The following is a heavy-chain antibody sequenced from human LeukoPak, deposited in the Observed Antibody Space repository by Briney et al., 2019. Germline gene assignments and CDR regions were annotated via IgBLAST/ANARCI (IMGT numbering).Heavy chain of an antibody. CDR1: GYTFTAYY. V-gene: IGHV1-46*01. Sequence: ASVNVSCKASGYTFTAYYMHWVRQAPGQGLEWMGIINPSGGSTSYAQKFQGRVTMTRDTSTSTVYMELSSLRSDDTAVYYCARDSGFLEDWGQGTLVTVSS. J-gene: IGHJ4*02. CDR2: INPSGGST. D-gene: IGHD3-3*01. CDR3: ARDSGFLED.